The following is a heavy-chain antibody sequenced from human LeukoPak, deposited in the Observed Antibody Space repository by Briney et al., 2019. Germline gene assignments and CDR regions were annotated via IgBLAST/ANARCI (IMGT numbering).Heavy chain of an antibody. V-gene: IGHV3-7*01. Sequence: GGSLRLSCAASGFTFSTFWMSWVRQAAGKGLEWVAIIKYDGRESYYVDSVKGRLTISRDNAEKSLFLQMNNLRAEDTAVYYCARETVLVVPPARRLDSWGQGTLVTVSS. CDR1: GFTFSTFW. J-gene: IGHJ4*02. CDR3: ARETVLVVPPARRLDS. D-gene: IGHD2-2*01. CDR2: IKYDGRES.